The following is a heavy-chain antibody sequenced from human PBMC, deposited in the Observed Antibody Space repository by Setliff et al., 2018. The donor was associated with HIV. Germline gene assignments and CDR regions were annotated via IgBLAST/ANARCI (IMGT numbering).Heavy chain of an antibody. Sequence: SETLSLTCTVSGGSVSSGRFYWSWIRQPAGKGLEWIGQIYTSRSTNYNPSLKSRVTISVDTSKNQFSLKLSSVTAADTAVYYCARERSALLWKNWFDPWGQGTLVTVSS. D-gene: IGHD3-10*01. CDR1: GGSVSSGRFY. V-gene: IGHV4-61*09. CDR3: ARERSALLWKNWFDP. J-gene: IGHJ5*02. CDR2: IYTSRST.